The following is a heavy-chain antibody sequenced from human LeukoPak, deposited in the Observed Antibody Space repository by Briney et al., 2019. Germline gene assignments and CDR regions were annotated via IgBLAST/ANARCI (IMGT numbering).Heavy chain of an antibody. CDR2: IFGSGGST. V-gene: IGHV3-23*01. Sequence: PGGSLRLSCAASGFTFSSYAMSWVRQAPGKGLEWVSPIFGSGGSTYYADSVKGRFTISRDNSKNALYLQMNSLRAEDTAVYYCAKIIVVVAAARNFDYWGQGTLVTVSS. J-gene: IGHJ4*02. D-gene: IGHD2-2*01. CDR3: AKIIVVVAAARNFDY. CDR1: GFTFSSYA.